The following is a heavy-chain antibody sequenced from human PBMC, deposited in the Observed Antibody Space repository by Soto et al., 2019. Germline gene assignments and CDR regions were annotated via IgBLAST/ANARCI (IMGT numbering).Heavy chain of an antibody. CDR1: GYSFSTYW. CDR3: ATAAGLLDDVFDV. CDR2: IYPGDSDT. V-gene: IGHV5-51*01. Sequence: VESLKISCKGAGYSFSTYWIGWVRQMPGKGLEWMGIIYPGDSDTRYSPSFQGQVTISADKSISTAYLQWSSLKASDTAMYYCATAAGLLDDVFDVWGQGTMVTVSS. J-gene: IGHJ3*01. D-gene: IGHD2-15*01.